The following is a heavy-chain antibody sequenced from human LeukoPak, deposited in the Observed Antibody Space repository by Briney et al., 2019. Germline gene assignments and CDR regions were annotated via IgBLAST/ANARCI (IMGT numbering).Heavy chain of an antibody. CDR3: ARDRGLWFGELSDY. J-gene: IGHJ4*02. Sequence: ASVKVSCKASGYTFASYGISWVRQAPGQGLEWMGWISAYNGNTNYAQKLQGRVTMTTDTSTSTAYMELRSLRSDDTAVYYCARDRGLWFGELSDYWGQGTLVTVSS. CDR2: ISAYNGNT. V-gene: IGHV1-18*01. D-gene: IGHD3-10*01. CDR1: GYTFASYG.